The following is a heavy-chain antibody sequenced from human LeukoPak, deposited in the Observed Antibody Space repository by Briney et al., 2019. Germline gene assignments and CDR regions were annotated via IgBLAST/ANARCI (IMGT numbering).Heavy chain of an antibody. V-gene: IGHV4-30-2*01. Sequence: SQTLSLTCTVSGGSISSGDYSWSWIRQPPGKGLEWIGYIYHSGSTYYNPSLKSRVTISVDRSKNQFSLKLSSVTAADTAVYYCARAANTYYYDSSSLDIWGQGTMVTVSS. D-gene: IGHD3-22*01. CDR3: ARAANTYYYDSSSLDI. CDR2: IYHSGST. CDR1: GGSISSGDYS. J-gene: IGHJ3*02.